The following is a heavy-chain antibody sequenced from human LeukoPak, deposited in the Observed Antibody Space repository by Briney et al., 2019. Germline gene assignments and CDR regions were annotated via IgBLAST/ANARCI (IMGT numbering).Heavy chain of an antibody. Sequence: PPETLSLTCTVSGGSISSSSYYWGWIRQSPGKGLEWIGEYNHFGSTNYNPSLNDRVTISVDKSKNQFSLTLSSVTAADTAVYYCARGNRQLAYYGSGSRLPYDYWGQGSLVTVSS. CDR3: ARGNRQLAYYGSGSRLPYDY. CDR2: YNHFGST. J-gene: IGHJ4*02. CDR1: GGSISSSSYY. D-gene: IGHD3-10*01. V-gene: IGHV4-39*07.